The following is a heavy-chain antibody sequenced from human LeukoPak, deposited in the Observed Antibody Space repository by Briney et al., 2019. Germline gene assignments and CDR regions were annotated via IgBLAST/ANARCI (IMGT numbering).Heavy chain of an antibody. D-gene: IGHD3-10*01. CDR3: ARHGIWFGDTNRWFDP. CDR1: GGSISSYY. Sequence: SETLSLTCTVSGGSISSYYWSWIRQPPGKGLEWIGYIYYSGSTNYNPSLTSRVTISVDTSKNHFSLRLTSVTAADTAVYFCARHGIWFGDTNRWFDPWGQGTLVTVSS. CDR2: IYYSGST. J-gene: IGHJ5*02. V-gene: IGHV4-59*08.